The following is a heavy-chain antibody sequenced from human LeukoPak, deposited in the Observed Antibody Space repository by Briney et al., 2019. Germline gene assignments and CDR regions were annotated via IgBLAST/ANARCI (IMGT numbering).Heavy chain of an antibody. D-gene: IGHD6-13*01. J-gene: IGHJ4*02. CDR1: GFTVSSNY. CDR3: ARGPGSSWSLDYFDY. Sequence: GGSLRLSCAASGFTVSSNYMSWVRQAPGKVLEWVSVIYSGGSTYYADSVKGRFTISRDNSKNTLYLQMNSLRAEDTAVYYCARGPGSSWSLDYFDYWGQGTLVTVSS. V-gene: IGHV3-53*01. CDR2: IYSGGST.